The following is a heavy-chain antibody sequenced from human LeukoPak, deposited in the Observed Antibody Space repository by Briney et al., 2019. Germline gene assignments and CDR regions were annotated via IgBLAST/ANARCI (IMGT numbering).Heavy chain of an antibody. J-gene: IGHJ3*02. CDR1: GFTFSSYN. CDR3: ARPRAVYSRSRGYSPDAFDI. CDR2: ISSRSSYI. Sequence: GESLRLSCAASGFTFSSYNRSWVRQAPGKGLQWVSSISSRSSYIYLAASLKGRLTISRDNAKNSLYLQMNSLRAEDTAMYYCARPRAVYSRSRGYSPDAFDIWGQGTMGNVSS. D-gene: IGHD3-22*01. V-gene: IGHV3-21*01.